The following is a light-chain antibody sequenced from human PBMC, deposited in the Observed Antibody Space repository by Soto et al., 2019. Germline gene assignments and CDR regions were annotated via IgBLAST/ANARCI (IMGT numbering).Light chain of an antibody. CDR2: GAS. V-gene: IGKV1-6*01. J-gene: IGKJ2*01. CDR1: QDIRKD. Sequence: AIQMTQSPSSLSASVGDRVTITCRASQDIRKDLAWYQQKPGKAPQILIYGASTLQTGVASRFGGSGSATDFTLTISSLQPEDSAAYYCLQDYNYPFTFGQGTKVDIK. CDR3: LQDYNYPFT.